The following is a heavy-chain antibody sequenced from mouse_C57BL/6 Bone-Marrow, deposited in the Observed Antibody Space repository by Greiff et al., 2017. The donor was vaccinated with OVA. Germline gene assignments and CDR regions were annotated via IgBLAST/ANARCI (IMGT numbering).Heavy chain of an antibody. CDR3: ANYGSSPEFAY. J-gene: IGHJ3*01. CDR1: GYTFTSYW. D-gene: IGHD1-1*01. Sequence: VQLQQPGAELVMPGASVKLSCKASGYTFTSYWMHWVKQRPGQGLEWIGEIDPSDSYTKYNQKFKGKSTLTVDKSSSTAYMQLSSLTSEDSAVYYCANYGSSPEFAYWGQGTLVTVSA. V-gene: IGHV1-69*01. CDR2: IDPSDSYT.